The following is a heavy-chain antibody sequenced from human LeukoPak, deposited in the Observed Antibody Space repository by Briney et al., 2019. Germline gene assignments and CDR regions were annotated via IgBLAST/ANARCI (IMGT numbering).Heavy chain of an antibody. CDR3: ARDSGSYLQPTDY. Sequence: GGSLRLSCAASGFTFSGYWMHWVRQAPGKGLEWVSSITGNGGSTYYADSVKGRFTISRDNSKNTLYLQMDSLRAEDTAVYHCARDSGSYLQPTDYWGQGTLVTVSS. V-gene: IGHV3-23*01. D-gene: IGHD1-26*01. CDR2: ITGNGGST. J-gene: IGHJ4*02. CDR1: GFTFSGYW.